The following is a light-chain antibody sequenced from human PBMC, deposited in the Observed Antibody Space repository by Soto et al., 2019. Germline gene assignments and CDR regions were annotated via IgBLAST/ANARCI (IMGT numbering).Light chain of an antibody. CDR3: LQHYSYSWT. CDR1: QDIGND. Sequence: DIQMTQSPSSLSASVGDRVISTCRASQDIGNDLGWYQQKPGKAPKRLIYLASSLQSGVPSRFSGSRSGTEFTLTINSLQPEDFATYYCLQHYSYSWTFGQGTKVDIK. CDR2: LAS. J-gene: IGKJ1*01. V-gene: IGKV1-17*01.